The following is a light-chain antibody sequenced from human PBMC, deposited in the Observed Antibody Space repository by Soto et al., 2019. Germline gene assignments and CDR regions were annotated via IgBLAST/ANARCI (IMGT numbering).Light chain of an antibody. V-gene: IGKV4-1*01. CDR2: WAS. CDR1: QSVLSSSDNKNY. J-gene: IGKJ3*01. CDR3: HQYQRTPFR. Sequence: DIVMTQSPDSLAVSLGERATINCKSSQSVLSSSDNKNYLSWYQQKPGQPPKLLIYWASTRASGVPDRFSGSGPGTDLTLTISPVMAEDVAIYYCHQYQRTPFRFGPGTRVDVK.